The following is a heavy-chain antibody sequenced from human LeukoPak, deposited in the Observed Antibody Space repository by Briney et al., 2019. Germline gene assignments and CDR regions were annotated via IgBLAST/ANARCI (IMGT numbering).Heavy chain of an antibody. CDR1: GFTFSSYW. CDR2: IKQDGSEK. CDR3: ARENVAVPGGDY. V-gene: IGHV3-7*01. D-gene: IGHD6-19*01. Sequence: GGSLRLSCAASGFTFSSYWMSWVRQAPGKGLEWVANIKQDGSEKYYVDSMKGRFAISRDNTKNSLYLQMSTLRVEDTAVYYCARENVAVPGGDYWGQGTLVTVFS. J-gene: IGHJ4*02.